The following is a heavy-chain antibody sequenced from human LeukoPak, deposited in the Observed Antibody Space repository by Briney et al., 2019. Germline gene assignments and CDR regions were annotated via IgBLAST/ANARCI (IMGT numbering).Heavy chain of an antibody. V-gene: IGHV3-21*04. D-gene: IGHD4-17*01. J-gene: IGHJ1*01. Sequence: GGSLRLSCAASGFTFSSYSMSWVRQAQGKGREWGSSISSSSRHIYYADSVKGRSTIYRDNGKNSLFLQMDSLRVEDTSIYYCVRDFSTVTTAYLHHWGQGTLLTVSS. CDR1: GFTFSSYS. CDR2: ISSSSRHI. CDR3: VRDFSTVTTAYLHH.